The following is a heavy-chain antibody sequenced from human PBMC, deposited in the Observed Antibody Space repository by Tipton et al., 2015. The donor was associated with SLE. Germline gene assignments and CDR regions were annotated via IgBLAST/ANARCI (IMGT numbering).Heavy chain of an antibody. D-gene: IGHD2-15*01. J-gene: IGHJ3*02. Sequence: SLRLSCTASGFTFGDYAMSWFRQAPGKGLEWVGFIRSKAYGGTTEYAASVKGRFTISRDDSKSIAYLQMNSLKTEDTAVYHCTRVSLGNVVVVADDAFDIWGQGTMVTVSS. CDR3: TRVSLGNVVVVADDAFDI. CDR1: GFTFGDYA. V-gene: IGHV3-49*03. CDR2: IRSKAYGGTT.